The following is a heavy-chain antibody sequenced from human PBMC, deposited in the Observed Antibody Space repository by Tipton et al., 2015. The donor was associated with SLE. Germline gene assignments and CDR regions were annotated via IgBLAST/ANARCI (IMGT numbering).Heavy chain of an antibody. Sequence: SLRLSCTASGSASGFSFTKAWLFWVRQAPGKGLEWVSSITGSGGNTYYADSVKGRFTISRDNSENTLYLQMNSLRAEDTAIYYCAKGKGLQRHYFDYCGQGTLVTVSS. V-gene: IGHV3-23*01. CDR1: GFSFTKAW. J-gene: IGHJ4*02. CDR2: ITGSGGNT. D-gene: IGHD6-25*01. CDR3: AKGKGLQRHYFDY.